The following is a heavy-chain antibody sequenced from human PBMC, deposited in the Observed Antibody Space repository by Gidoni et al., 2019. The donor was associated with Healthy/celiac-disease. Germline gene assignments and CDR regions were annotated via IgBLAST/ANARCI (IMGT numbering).Heavy chain of an antibody. CDR2: IYPGDSDT. D-gene: IGHD4-17*01. CDR1: GYSFTRYW. CDR3: ARSLNDYGGVDAFDI. V-gene: IGHV5-51*01. J-gene: IGHJ3*02. Sequence: EVQLVQSGAEVKKPGASLKISCKGSGYSFTRYWIGWVRQMPGKGLEWMGIIYPGDSDTRYSPSFQGQVTISAYKSISTAYLQWSSLKASDTAMYYCARSLNDYGGVDAFDIWGQGTMVTVSS.